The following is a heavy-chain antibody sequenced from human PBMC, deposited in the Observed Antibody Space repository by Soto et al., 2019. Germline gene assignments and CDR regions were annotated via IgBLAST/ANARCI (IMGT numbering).Heavy chain of an antibody. J-gene: IGHJ3*02. Sequence: VGSLRLSCAASGFTFSSYSMNWVRQAPGKGLEWVSYISSSSSTIYYADSVKGRFTISRDNAKNSLYLQMNSLRDEDTAVYYCARVRLPTYYYDSSGPSGAFDIWGQGTMVTVSS. CDR2: ISSSSSTI. V-gene: IGHV3-48*02. CDR3: ARVRLPTYYYDSSGPSGAFDI. D-gene: IGHD3-22*01. CDR1: GFTFSSYS.